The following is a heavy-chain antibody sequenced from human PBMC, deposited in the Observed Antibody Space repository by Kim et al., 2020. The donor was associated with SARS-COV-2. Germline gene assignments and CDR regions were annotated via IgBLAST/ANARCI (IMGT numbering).Heavy chain of an antibody. D-gene: IGHD2-15*01. CDR3: ARELLHNWFDP. CDR2: RT. Sequence: RTNYNPPLQSRVTMSVNTSKNQFSLKLSSVTAADTAVYYCARELLHNWFDPWGQGTLVTVSS. J-gene: IGHJ5*02. V-gene: IGHV4-4*07.